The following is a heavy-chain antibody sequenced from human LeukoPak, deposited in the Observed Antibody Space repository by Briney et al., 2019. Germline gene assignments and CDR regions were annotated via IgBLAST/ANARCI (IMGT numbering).Heavy chain of an antibody. Sequence: GGSLRLSCAASGFTFSSYSMHWVRQAPGIGLEYVSAITGDGHNTFYADSVMGRFTISRDNSKNTLYLQMGSLRPEDMAVYYCARVNRGYDYWGQGVLVTVSS. CDR2: ITGDGHNT. CDR3: ARVNRGYDY. V-gene: IGHV3-64*02. CDR1: GFTFSSYS. J-gene: IGHJ4*02. D-gene: IGHD5-12*01.